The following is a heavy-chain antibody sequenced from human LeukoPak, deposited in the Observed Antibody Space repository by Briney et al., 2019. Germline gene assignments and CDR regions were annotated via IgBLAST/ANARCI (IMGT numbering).Heavy chain of an antibody. CDR2: IKEDGSEK. V-gene: IGHV3-7*01. D-gene: IGHD3-3*01. CDR1: GFIFTDYW. CDR3: GREASDFWSGYYGH. J-gene: IGHJ4*02. Sequence: GGSLRLSCAASGFIFTDYWMYWVRQAPGRGLAWVANIKEDGSEKNYVDSVKGRFTISRDNSKSTLYLQMNSLRAEDTAVYYCGREASDFWSGYYGHWGQGTLVTVSS.